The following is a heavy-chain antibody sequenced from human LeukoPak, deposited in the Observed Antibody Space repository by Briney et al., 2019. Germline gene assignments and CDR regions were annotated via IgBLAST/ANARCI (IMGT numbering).Heavy chain of an antibody. J-gene: IGHJ4*02. Sequence: TGGSLRLSCAASGFPFSSYAMSWVRQAPGKGLGWVSAISGSGGSTYYADSVKGRFTISRDNSKNTLYLQMNSLRAEDTAVYYCAKASLGYCSGGSCSPYDYWGQGTLVTVSS. V-gene: IGHV3-23*01. CDR1: GFPFSSYA. D-gene: IGHD2-15*01. CDR3: AKASLGYCSGGSCSPYDY. CDR2: ISGSGGST.